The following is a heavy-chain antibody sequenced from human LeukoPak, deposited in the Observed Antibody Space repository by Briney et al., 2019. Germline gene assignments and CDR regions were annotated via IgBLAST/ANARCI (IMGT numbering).Heavy chain of an antibody. D-gene: IGHD5-24*01. J-gene: IGHJ4*02. CDR2: IYYSGRT. CDR1: GGSIISSSYF. Sequence: PSETLSLTCTVSGGSIISSSYFWAWIRQPPGKGLEWIGSIYYSGRTYHNSSLKSRVAISVDTSKNELSLKVTSVTAADTAVYYCARVRDGYNSIDYWGQGTLVTVPS. V-gene: IGHV4-39*01. CDR3: ARVRDGYNSIDY.